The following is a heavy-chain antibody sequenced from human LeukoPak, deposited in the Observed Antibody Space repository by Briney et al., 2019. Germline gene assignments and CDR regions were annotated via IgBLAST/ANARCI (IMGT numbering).Heavy chain of an antibody. Sequence: GGSLRLSCAASGFTFSSYAMTWVRQAPVKGLEWLSVVTDTGGNTYHADSVKGRFTISRDNSKNTVYLEINSLRVEDTAVYYCAKGTVRSCSGPSCYPLDSWGQGTLVTVSS. CDR1: GFTFSSYA. CDR2: VTDTGGNT. V-gene: IGHV3-23*01. J-gene: IGHJ4*02. D-gene: IGHD2-15*01. CDR3: AKGTVRSCSGPSCYPLDS.